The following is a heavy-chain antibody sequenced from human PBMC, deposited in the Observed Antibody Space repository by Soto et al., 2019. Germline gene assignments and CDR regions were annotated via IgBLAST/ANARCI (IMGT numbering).Heavy chain of an antibody. V-gene: IGHV4-31*03. CDR3: ARFNRLYAEFDT. J-gene: IGHJ5*02. Sequence: QVKLQESGPGLVKPSQSLSLTCNVSGDSITSVGFYWRWIRQHPGWGLEWIAYIFFTGGTLNHPSLKSRVPLSIDPSKSQLSQTLRFVTVADTAVYYCARFNRLYAEFDTSGQETLVIVSS. CDR1: GDSITSVGFY. D-gene: IGHD4-17*01. CDR2: IFFTGGT.